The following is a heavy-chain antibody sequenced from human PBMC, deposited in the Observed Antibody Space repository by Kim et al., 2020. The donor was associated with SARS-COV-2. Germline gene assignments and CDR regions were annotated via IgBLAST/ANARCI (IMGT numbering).Heavy chain of an antibody. CDR3: ARPFSGSYYLFDY. CDR2: IYYSGST. D-gene: IGHD1-26*01. V-gene: IGHV4-39*01. Sequence: SETLSLTCTVSGGSISSSSYYWGWIRQPPGKGLEWIGSIYYSGSTYYNPSLKSRVTISVDTSKNQFSLKLSSVTAADTAVYYCARPFSGSYYLFDYWGQGTLVTVSS. J-gene: IGHJ4*02. CDR1: GGSISSSSYY.